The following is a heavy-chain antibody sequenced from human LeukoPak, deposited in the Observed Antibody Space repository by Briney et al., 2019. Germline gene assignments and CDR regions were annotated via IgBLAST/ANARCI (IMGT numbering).Heavy chain of an antibody. J-gene: IGHJ4*02. CDR3: ARDGIVGAYYFDY. V-gene: IGHV1-2*02. CDR2: INPNSGGT. D-gene: IGHD1-26*01. CDR1: GYTFTGYY. Sequence: ASVKVSCKASGYTFTGYYMHWVRQAPGQGLEWMGWINPNSGGTNYAQKFQGRVTMTRDTSISTAYMELSRLRSDDTAVYYCARDGIVGAYYFDYWGQGTLVTVSS.